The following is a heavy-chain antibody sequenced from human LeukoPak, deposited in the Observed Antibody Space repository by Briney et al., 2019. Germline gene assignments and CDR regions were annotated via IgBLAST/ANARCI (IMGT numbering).Heavy chain of an antibody. Sequence: PGGSLRLSCAVSGFTFSSYEMNWVRQAPGKGLEWVSYISSSGSTIYYADSVKGRFTISRDNAKNSLYLQMNSLRAEDTAVYYCAREGSSGWKRNWFDPWGQGTLVTVSS. CDR3: AREGSSGWKRNWFDP. D-gene: IGHD6-19*01. CDR1: GFTFSSYE. J-gene: IGHJ5*02. V-gene: IGHV3-48*03. CDR2: ISSSGSTI.